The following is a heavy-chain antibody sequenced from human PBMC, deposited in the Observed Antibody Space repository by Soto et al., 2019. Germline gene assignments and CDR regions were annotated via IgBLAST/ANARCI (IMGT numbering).Heavy chain of an antibody. CDR3: AREINASSSWYDYYYGMDV. Sequence: ASVKVSCKASGGTFSSYAISWVRQAPGQGLEWMGGIIPIFGTANYAQKFQGRVTITADESTSTAYMELSSLRSEDTAVYYCAREINASSSWYDYYYGMDVWGQGTTVTVSS. CDR2: IIPIFGTA. V-gene: IGHV1-69*13. J-gene: IGHJ6*02. CDR1: GGTFSSYA. D-gene: IGHD6-13*01.